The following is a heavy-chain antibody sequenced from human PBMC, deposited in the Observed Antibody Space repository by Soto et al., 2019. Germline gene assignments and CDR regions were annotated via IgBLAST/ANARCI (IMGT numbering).Heavy chain of an antibody. CDR2: ISPGSRYP. CDR1: GFTFSDYY. D-gene: IGHD2-15*01. Sequence: QVQLVESGGGLVTPGGSLRLSCASSGFTFSDYYMSWIRQAPGKGLEWLSYISPGSRYPAYADSVKGRFTISRDNARRSASLQMNSLTVDDTAIYYCVRGGGGGLFDPWGQGSMVTVSS. J-gene: IGHJ5*02. CDR3: VRGGGGGLFDP. V-gene: IGHV3-11*06.